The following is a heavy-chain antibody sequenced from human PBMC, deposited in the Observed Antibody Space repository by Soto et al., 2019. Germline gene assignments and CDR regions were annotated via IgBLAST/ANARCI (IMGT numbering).Heavy chain of an antibody. Sequence: GGSLRLSCAASGFTFSSYAMHWVRQAPGKGLEWVAVISYDGSNKYYADSVKGRFTISRDNSKNTLYLQMNSLRAEDTAVYYCARDRQQLAPFDYWGQGTLVTVSS. CDR3: ARDRQQLAPFDY. D-gene: IGHD6-13*01. CDR1: GFTFSSYA. CDR2: ISYDGSNK. J-gene: IGHJ4*02. V-gene: IGHV3-30-3*01.